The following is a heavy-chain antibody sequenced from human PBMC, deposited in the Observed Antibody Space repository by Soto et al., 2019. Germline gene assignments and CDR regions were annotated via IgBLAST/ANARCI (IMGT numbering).Heavy chain of an antibody. D-gene: IGHD3-3*01. V-gene: IGHV1-18*01. CDR2: ISTYNGDT. J-gene: IGHJ4*02. CDR1: GYTFTSYG. Sequence: QVQLVQSGAEVKKPGASVKVSCKASGYTFTSYGISWVRQAPGQGLEWMGWISTYNGDTNYAQKLQGRVTMTTDTSTSTAYMERRSLRSDDTAVYYCARVGVDFWSAYYGYYFDYWGQGTLVTVSS. CDR3: ARVGVDFWSAYYGYYFDY.